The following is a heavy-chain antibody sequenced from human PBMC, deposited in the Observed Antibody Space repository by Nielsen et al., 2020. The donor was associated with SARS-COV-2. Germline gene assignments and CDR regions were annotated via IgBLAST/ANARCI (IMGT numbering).Heavy chain of an antibody. J-gene: IGHJ6*02. CDR1: GGSISSSSYY. D-gene: IGHD3-16*01. CDR3: ARHGGGNGDYYYYGMDV. Sequence: SETLSLTCTVSGGSISSSSYYWGWIRQPPGKGLEWIGSNYYSGSTYYNPSLKSRVTISVDTSKNQFSLKLSSVTAADTAVYYCARHGGGNGDYYYYGMDVWGQGTTVTVSS. CDR2: NYYSGST. V-gene: IGHV4-39*01.